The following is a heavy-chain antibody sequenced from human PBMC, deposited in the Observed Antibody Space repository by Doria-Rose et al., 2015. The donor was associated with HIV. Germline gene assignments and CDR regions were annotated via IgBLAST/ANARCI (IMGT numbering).Heavy chain of an antibody. Sequence: QTTLKESGPVLVKPTETLTLTCTVSGVSLSSPGMGVSWIRQPPGKALEWLANIFSDDERSYKTSLKSRLTISRGTSKSQMVLTTTDMDPVDTATYYCARIKSGRWYHKYYFDFWGQGTLVIVSA. V-gene: IGHV2-26*01. CDR2: IFSDDER. CDR1: GVSLSSPGMG. CDR3: ARIKSGRWYHKYYFDF. D-gene: IGHD6-13*01. J-gene: IGHJ4*02.